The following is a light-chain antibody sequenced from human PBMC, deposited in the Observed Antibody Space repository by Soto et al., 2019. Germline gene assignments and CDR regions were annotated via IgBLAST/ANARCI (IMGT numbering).Light chain of an antibody. V-gene: IGKV3-20*01. CDR1: QTVRNNY. CDR2: DAS. Sequence: EIVVTQSPATLSVSPGERTTLSCRASQTVRNNYLAWYQQKPGQAPTLLIYDASNRATGIPDRFSGGGSGTDFTLTISRLEPEDFAVYYCQQFASYPLTFGGGTKVDIK. CDR3: QQFASYPLT. J-gene: IGKJ4*01.